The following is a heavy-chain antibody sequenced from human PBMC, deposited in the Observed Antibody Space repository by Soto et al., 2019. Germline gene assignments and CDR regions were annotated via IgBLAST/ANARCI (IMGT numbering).Heavy chain of an antibody. V-gene: IGHV4-31*03. D-gene: IGHD5-12*01. CDR2: IYYSGST. CDR1: GGSISSGGYY. CDR3: ARDQSSRDGYNPYNWFDP. Sequence: TLSLTCTVSGGSISSGGYYWSWIRQHPGKSLEWIGYIYYSGSTYYNPSLKSRVTISVDTSKNQFSLKLSSVTAADTAVYYCARDQSSRDGYNPYNWFDPWGQGTLVTVS. J-gene: IGHJ5*02.